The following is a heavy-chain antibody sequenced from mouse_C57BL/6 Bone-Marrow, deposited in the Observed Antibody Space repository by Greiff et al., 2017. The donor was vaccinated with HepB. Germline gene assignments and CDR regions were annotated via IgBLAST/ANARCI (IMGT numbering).Heavy chain of an antibody. V-gene: IGHV1-26*01. CDR1: GYTFTDYY. CDR3: ARHYYGSSF. CDR2: INPNNGGT. Sequence: VQLQQSGPELVKPGASVKISCKASGYTFTDYYMNWVKQSHGKSLEWIGDINPNNGGTSYNQKFKGKATLTVDKSSSTAYMELRSLTSEDSAVYYCARHYYGSSFWGQGTLVTVSA. D-gene: IGHD1-1*01. J-gene: IGHJ3*01.